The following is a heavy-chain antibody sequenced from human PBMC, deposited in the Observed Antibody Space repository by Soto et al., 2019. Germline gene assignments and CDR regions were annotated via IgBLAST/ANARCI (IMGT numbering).Heavy chain of an antibody. CDR3: AHRRCVFTASGGSCYSFDY. D-gene: IGHD2-15*01. J-gene: IGHJ4*02. CDR1: GFSLSTSGVG. V-gene: IGHV2-5*02. CDR2: IYWDDDK. Sequence: QITLKESGPTLVKPTQTLTLTCTFSGFSLSTSGVGVGWIRQPPGKALEWLALIYWDDDKRYRPSLKSRLTITKDTSKNQVVLTMTNMDPVDTATYYCAHRRCVFTASGGSCYSFDYWGQGTLVTVSS.